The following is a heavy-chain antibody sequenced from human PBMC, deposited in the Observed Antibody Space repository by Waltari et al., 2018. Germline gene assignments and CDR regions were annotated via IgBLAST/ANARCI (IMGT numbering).Heavy chain of an antibody. D-gene: IGHD3-10*01. CDR2: IYSGGST. Sequence: EVQLLESGGGLVQPGGSLRLSCAASGFTFSSYALSWVRQAPGKGLEWVSVIYSGGSTYYADSVKGRFTISRDNSKNTLYLQMNSLRAEDTAVYYCAKDPPGVGSGSYSQSGFDYWGQGTLVTVSS. CDR3: AKDPPGVGSGSYSQSGFDY. J-gene: IGHJ4*02. CDR1: GFTFSSYA. V-gene: IGHV3-23*03.